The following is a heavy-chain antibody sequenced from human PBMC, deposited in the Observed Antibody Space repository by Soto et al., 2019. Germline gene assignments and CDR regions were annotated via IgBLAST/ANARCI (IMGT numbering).Heavy chain of an antibody. Sequence: EVQLVESRGGLVQPGGSLRLSCAASGFTFSTYWMHWVRQAPGKGLVWVSRIKSDGSSTTYADSVKGRFTISRDNAKNTLYLQMNSLRAEDTAVYYCAKVRYSGYDSSFDYWGQGTLVTVSS. CDR2: IKSDGSST. J-gene: IGHJ4*02. CDR3: AKVRYSGYDSSFDY. D-gene: IGHD5-12*01. CDR1: GFTFSTYW. V-gene: IGHV3-74*01.